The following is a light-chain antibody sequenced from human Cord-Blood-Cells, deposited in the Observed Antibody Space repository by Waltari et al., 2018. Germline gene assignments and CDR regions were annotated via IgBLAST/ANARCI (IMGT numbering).Light chain of an antibody. CDR2: DAS. J-gene: IGKJ4*01. CDR3: QQYNSYLLT. V-gene: IGKV1-5*01. Sequence: DIQMTQSPYTLSAYVGDRVTITCRPSQRISSWLAWYQQKPGKAPKLLIYDASSLESGVPSRFSGSGSGTEFTLTISSLQPDDFATYYCQQYNSYLLTFGGGTKVEIK. CDR1: QRISSW.